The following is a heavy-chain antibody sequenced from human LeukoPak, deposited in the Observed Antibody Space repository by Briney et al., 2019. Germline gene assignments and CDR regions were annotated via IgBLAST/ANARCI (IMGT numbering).Heavy chain of an antibody. CDR1: GFTFSDYY. J-gene: IGHJ3*02. D-gene: IGHD3-10*01. CDR2: ISSGSTI. CDR3: TKDGYGSGSYFPYALDI. V-gene: IGHV3-11*01. Sequence: GGSLRLSCAASGFTFSDYYMSWIRQAPGKGLEWVSYISSGSTIYYADSVKGRFTISRDNAKNSLYLQMNSLRAEDTAVYYCTKDGYGSGSYFPYALDIWGQGTLVTVSS.